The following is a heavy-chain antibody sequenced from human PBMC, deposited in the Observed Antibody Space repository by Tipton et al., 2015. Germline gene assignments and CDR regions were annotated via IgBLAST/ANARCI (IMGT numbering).Heavy chain of an antibody. Sequence: TLSLTCTVSGGSVSSGSYYWSWIRQTPEKGLEWISYIYFYGGTNYNPSLESRVTISVDTSKNQFSLNLTSVTAADTAVYYCARRGLGYYYYGMDVWGQGTTVTVSS. CDR3: ARRGLGYYYYGMDV. D-gene: IGHD7-27*01. V-gene: IGHV4-61*01. CDR2: IYFYGGT. J-gene: IGHJ6*02. CDR1: GGSVSSGSYY.